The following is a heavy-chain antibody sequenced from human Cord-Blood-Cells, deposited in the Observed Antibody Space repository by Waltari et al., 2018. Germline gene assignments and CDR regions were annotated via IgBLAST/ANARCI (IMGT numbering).Heavy chain of an antibody. J-gene: IGHJ4*02. CDR1: GDSISSSSYY. CDR2: IYYSVST. CDR3: ASLGDALILPATDY. Sequence: QLQLQESGPGLVKPSETLSLTCTVSGDSISSSSYYWGWIRQPPGKGLEWIGSIYYSVSTSYNPSLKSRVTISVDTSKNQFSLKLSSVTAADTAVYYCASLGDALILPATDYWGQGTLVTVSS. D-gene: IGHD3-3*01. V-gene: IGHV4-39*01.